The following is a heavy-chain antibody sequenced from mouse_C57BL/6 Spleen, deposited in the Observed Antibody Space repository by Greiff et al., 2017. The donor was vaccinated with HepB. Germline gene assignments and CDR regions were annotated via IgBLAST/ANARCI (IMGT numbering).Heavy chain of an antibody. CDR2: IYPGDGDT. J-gene: IGHJ1*03. Sequence: VQLQQSGAELVKPGASVKISCKASGYAFSSYWMNWVKQRPGQGLEWIGQIYPGDGDTNYNGKFKGKATLTADKSSSTAYMQLSSLTSEDSAVYFLASPSYYYGSSYYWYLDVWGTGTTVTVSS. CDR1: GYAFSSYW. V-gene: IGHV1-80*01. CDR3: ASPSYYYGSSYYWYLDV. D-gene: IGHD1-1*01.